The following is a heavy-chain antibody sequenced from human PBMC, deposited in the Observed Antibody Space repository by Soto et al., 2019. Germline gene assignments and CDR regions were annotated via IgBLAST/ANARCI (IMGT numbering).Heavy chain of an antibody. D-gene: IGHD4-4*01. Sequence: TSETLSLTCTVSGGSISSSSYYWGWIRQPPGKGLEWIGSIYYSGSTYYNPSLKSRVTISVDTSKNQFSLKLSSVTAADTAVYYCARVFVNYPRGYYYYMDVWGKGTTVTVSS. CDR2: IYYSGST. J-gene: IGHJ6*03. V-gene: IGHV4-39*01. CDR3: ARVFVNYPRGYYYYMDV. CDR1: GGSISSSSYY.